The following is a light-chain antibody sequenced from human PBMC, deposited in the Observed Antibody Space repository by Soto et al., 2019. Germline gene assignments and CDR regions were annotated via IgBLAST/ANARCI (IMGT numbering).Light chain of an antibody. Sequence: EIVLTQSPATLSLSPGERATLSCRASQSVTSYLAWYQQKPGQAPRLLIYDASTRATGIPARFSGTGSGTDFPLPISSLGPEDFGVYYCQQRSNWPLTFGGGTKVEIK. J-gene: IGKJ4*01. CDR3: QQRSNWPLT. V-gene: IGKV3-11*01. CDR2: DAS. CDR1: QSVTSY.